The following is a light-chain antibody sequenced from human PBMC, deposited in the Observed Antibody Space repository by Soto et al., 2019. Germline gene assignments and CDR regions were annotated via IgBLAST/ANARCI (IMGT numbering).Light chain of an antibody. CDR2: GAS. CDR1: QSVSSN. CDR3: QLYSRSPRQIT. Sequence: EIVLTQSPGTLSLSPGERATLSCRASQSVSSNLAWYQQKPGQAPRLLIYGASNRATGIPARFSGSGSGTDCTLTISRLEPEDFAVYYCQLYSRSPRQITFGQGTRLEI. V-gene: IGKV3-20*01. J-gene: IGKJ5*01.